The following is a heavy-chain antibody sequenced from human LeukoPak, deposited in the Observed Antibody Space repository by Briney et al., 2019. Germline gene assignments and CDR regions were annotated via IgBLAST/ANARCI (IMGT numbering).Heavy chain of an antibody. J-gene: IGHJ5*02. Sequence: PGGSLRLSCAASGFTFSDYYMSWIRQAPGKGLEWVSYISSSGSTIYYADSVKGRFTISRDNAKNSLYLQMNSLRAEDTAVYYCVRELQNYDSSGYEPGTFDPWAREPWSPSPQ. D-gene: IGHD3-22*01. V-gene: IGHV3-11*01. CDR1: GFTFSDYY. CDR3: VRELQNYDSSGYEPGTFDP. CDR2: ISSSGSTI.